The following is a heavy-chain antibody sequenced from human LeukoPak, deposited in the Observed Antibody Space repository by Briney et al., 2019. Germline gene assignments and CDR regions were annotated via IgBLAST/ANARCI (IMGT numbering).Heavy chain of an antibody. J-gene: IGHJ6*03. D-gene: IGHD3-3*01. CDR2: IIPIFGTA. CDR1: GGTFSGYA. V-gene: IGHV1-69*05. CDR3: ARDLSPTIFGVVAYYMDV. Sequence: ASVKVSCKASGGTFSGYAISWVRQAPGQGLEWMGGIIPIFGTANYAQKFQGRVTITTDESTSTAYMELSSLRSEDTAVYYCARDLSPTIFGVVAYYMDVWGKGTTVTVSS.